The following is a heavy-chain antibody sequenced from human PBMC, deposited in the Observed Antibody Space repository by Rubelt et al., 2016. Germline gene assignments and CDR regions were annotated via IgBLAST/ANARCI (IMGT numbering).Heavy chain of an antibody. V-gene: IGHV1-46*01. J-gene: IGHJ4*02. Sequence: GASVKISRKASGYSFTTYYMHWVRQAPGQGLEWMVMIDPSGGATNYAQKFQGRITMTRDTSTSTVYLDLSSLRSEDTAVYYCAREPASTCYFDFWGQGTLVTVSS. CDR1: GYSFTTYY. D-gene: IGHD2/OR15-2a*01. CDR2: IDPSGGAT. CDR3: AREPASTCYFDF.